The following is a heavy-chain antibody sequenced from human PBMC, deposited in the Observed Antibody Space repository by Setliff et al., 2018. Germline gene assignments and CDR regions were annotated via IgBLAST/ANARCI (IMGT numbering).Heavy chain of an antibody. CDR1: GFTFTSYW. CDR3: TRASMGGGNPDAFDM. CDR2: IKKNGIAK. D-gene: IGHD2-15*01. J-gene: IGHJ3*02. Sequence: PGGSLRLSCAASGFTFTSYWMSWVRQAPGKGLEWVANIKKNGIAKYYVDSVEGRFTISRDNATSSLFLQMDSLRVEDTAVYYCTRASMGGGNPDAFDMWGLGTMVTVSS. V-gene: IGHV3-7*01.